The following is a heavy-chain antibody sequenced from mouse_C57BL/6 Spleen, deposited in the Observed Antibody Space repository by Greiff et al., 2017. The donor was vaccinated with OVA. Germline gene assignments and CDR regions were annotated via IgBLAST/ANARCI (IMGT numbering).Heavy chain of an antibody. CDR2: IRNKANGYTT. Sequence: EVQLVESGGGLVQPGGSLSLSCAASGFTFTDYYMSWVRQPPGQALEWLGFIRNKANGYTTEYSASVKGRFTISRDNSQSILYLQMNALRAEDSATYYCARYESNSYFDYWGQGTTLTVSS. V-gene: IGHV7-3*01. CDR1: GFTFTDYY. J-gene: IGHJ2*01. D-gene: IGHD2-5*01. CDR3: ARYESNSYFDY.